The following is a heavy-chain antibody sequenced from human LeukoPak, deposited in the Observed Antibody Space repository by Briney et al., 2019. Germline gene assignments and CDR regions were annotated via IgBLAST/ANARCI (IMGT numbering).Heavy chain of an antibody. CDR2: ISSSSSTM. J-gene: IGHJ4*02. CDR1: GFTFSSYS. V-gene: IGHV3-48*01. D-gene: IGHD3-10*01. CDR3: ARQTYYYGSGSYFRRAYYFDY. Sequence: GGSLRLSCAASGFTFSSYSMNWVRQAPGKGLEWVSYISSSSSTMYYADSVKGRFTISRDNAKNSLYLQMNSLRAEDTAVYYCARQTYYYGSGSYFRRAYYFDYWGQGTLVTVSS.